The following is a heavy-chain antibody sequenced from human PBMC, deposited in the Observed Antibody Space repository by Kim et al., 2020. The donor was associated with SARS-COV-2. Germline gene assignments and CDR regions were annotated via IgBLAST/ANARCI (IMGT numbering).Heavy chain of an antibody. V-gene: IGHV3-15*01. CDR2: IKSKTDGGTT. Sequence: GGSLRLSCAASGFTFSNAWMSWVRQAPGKGLEWVGRIKSKTDGGTTDYAAPVKGRFTISRDDSKNTLYLQMNSLKTEDTAVYYCTTIDRAPDIVVVVAATYVDYWGQGTLVTVSS. J-gene: IGHJ4*02. CDR1: GFTFSNAW. CDR3: TTIDRAPDIVVVVAATYVDY. D-gene: IGHD2-15*01.